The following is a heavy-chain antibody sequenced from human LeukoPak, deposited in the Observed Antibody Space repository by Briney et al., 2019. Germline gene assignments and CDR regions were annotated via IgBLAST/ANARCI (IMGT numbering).Heavy chain of an antibody. Sequence: PGGSLRLSCAASGFTFSTSTMNWVRQAPGKGLEWVSSISGSSDYMYYADSVKGRFTISRDNAKNSLYLQMNSLRAEDTAVYYCVRNPNNAGFPNWFDPWGQGTLVTVSS. V-gene: IGHV3-21*01. CDR1: GFTFSTST. D-gene: IGHD1-14*01. CDR2: ISGSSDYM. J-gene: IGHJ5*02. CDR3: VRNPNNAGFPNWFDP.